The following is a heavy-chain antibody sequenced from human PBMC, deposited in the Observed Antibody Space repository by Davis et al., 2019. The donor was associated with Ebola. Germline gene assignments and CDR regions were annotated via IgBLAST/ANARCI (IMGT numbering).Heavy chain of an antibody. Sequence: AASVKVSCKASGYTFTGYYMHWVRQAPGQGLEWMGGIIPIFGTANYAQKFQGRVTITADESTSTAYMELRSLRSDDTAVYYCARGLPSSCEDYWGQGTLVTVSS. CDR2: IIPIFGTA. CDR1: GYTFTGYY. J-gene: IGHJ4*02. CDR3: ARGLPSSCEDY. D-gene: IGHD6-13*01. V-gene: IGHV1-69*13.